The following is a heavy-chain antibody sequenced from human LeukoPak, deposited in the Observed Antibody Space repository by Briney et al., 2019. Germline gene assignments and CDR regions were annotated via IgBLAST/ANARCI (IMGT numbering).Heavy chain of an antibody. CDR1: GGSFSGYY. V-gene: IGHV4-34*01. D-gene: IGHD3-22*01. CDR2: INHSGST. Sequence: SETLSLTCAVYGGSFSGYYWSWIRQPPGKGLEWIGEINHSGSTNYNPSLKSRVTISVDTSKNQFSLKLSSVTAADTAVYYCARVPDYYDSRGGAFDIWGQGTMVTVSS. CDR3: ARVPDYYDSRGGAFDI. J-gene: IGHJ3*02.